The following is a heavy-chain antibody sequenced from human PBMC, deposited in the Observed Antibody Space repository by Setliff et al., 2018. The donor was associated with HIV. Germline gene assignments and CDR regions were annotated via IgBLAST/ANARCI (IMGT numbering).Heavy chain of an antibody. J-gene: IGHJ4*02. CDR1: GDSVSSNNAA. D-gene: IGHD6-13*01. CDR2: TYYRSKWYF. Sequence: PSQTLSLTCAISGDSVSSNNAAWNWIRQSPLRGLEWLGRTYYRSKWYFDYAVSVKSRIIINPDTSKNQFSLKLNSVTAADTAVYYCARLTRITTAGHWGQGTLVTVSS. V-gene: IGHV6-1*01. CDR3: ARLTRITTAGH.